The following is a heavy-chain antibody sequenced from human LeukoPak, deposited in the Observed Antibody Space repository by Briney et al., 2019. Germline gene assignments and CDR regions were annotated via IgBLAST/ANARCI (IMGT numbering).Heavy chain of an antibody. V-gene: IGHV4-4*07. Sequence: SETLSLTCTVSGDSITSSYWSWIRQPAGKGLEWIGRIYASGHTTYNPSLKSRAIMSVDTSKNQFSLKLSSVTAADTAVYYCAREGYYDTSASGAFDIWGQGIMVTVSS. CDR2: IYASGHT. D-gene: IGHD3-22*01. J-gene: IGHJ3*02. CDR1: GDSITSSY. CDR3: AREGYYDTSASGAFDI.